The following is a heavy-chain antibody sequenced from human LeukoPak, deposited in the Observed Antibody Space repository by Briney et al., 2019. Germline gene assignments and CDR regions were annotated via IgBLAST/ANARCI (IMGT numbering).Heavy chain of an antibody. CDR2: ISWNSGSI. Sequence: PGGSLRLSCAASGFTFDDYAMHWVRHAPGNGLVWVSVISWNSGSIGYADSVKGRFTISRDNAKNSLYLQINSLRAEDTALYYCAKDVYSSYYDRSGFSGYFQHWGQGTLVTVSS. D-gene: IGHD3-22*01. CDR1: GFTFDDYA. V-gene: IGHV3-9*01. J-gene: IGHJ1*01. CDR3: AKDVYSSYYDRSGFSGYFQH.